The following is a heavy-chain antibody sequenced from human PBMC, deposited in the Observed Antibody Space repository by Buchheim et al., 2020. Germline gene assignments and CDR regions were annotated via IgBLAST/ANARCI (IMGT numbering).Heavy chain of an antibody. CDR2: INPNSGGT. V-gene: IGHV1-2*04. D-gene: IGHD3-9*01. CDR1: GYTFTGYY. CDR3: ARGHNFLRYFDWWVGDYGMDV. J-gene: IGHJ6*02. Sequence: QVQLVQSGAEVKKPGASVKVSCKASGYTFTGYYMHWVRQAPGQGLEWMGWINPNSGGTNYAQKFQGWVTMTRDTSNSTAYMELRRTRSDDKAVYYCARGHNFLRYFDWWVGDYGMDVWGQGTT.